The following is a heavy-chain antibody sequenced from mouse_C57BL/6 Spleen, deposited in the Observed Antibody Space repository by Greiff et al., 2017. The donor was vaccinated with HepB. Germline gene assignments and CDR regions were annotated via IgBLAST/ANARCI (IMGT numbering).Heavy chain of an antibody. D-gene: IGHD2-12*01. J-gene: IGHJ2*01. CDR3: ARRDYTSYYFDY. V-gene: IGHV5-17*01. Sequence: EVKLQESGGGLVKPGGSLKLSCAASGFTFSDYGMHWVRQAPEKGLEWVAYISSGSSTIYYADTVKGRFTISRDNAKNTLFLQMTSLRSEDTAMYYCARRDYTSYYFDYWGQGTTLTVSS. CDR1: GFTFSDYG. CDR2: ISSGSSTI.